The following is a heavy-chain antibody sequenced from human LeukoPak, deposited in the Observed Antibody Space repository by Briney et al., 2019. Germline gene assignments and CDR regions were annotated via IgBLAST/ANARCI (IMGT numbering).Heavy chain of an antibody. D-gene: IGHD2-8*01. CDR1: GFTFDDYG. J-gene: IGHJ4*02. Sequence: PGGSLRLSCEASGFTFDDYGMRWVRQPPGKGLEWVSGISRNGGSTDYADSVKGRFTISRDNAKNPHFLQMNSLRAEDTAFYYCARGFRNGPFDCWGQGTLVTVSS. CDR2: ISRNGGST. V-gene: IGHV3-20*04. CDR3: ARGFRNGPFDC.